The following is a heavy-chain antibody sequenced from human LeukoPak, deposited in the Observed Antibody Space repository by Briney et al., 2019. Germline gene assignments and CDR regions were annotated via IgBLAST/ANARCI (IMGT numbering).Heavy chain of an antibody. CDR1: GGSFSGYY. D-gene: IGHD3-22*01. Sequence: SETLSLTCAVYGGSFSGYYWSWIRQPPGKGLEWIGEINHSGSTNYNPSLKSRVTISVDTSKNQFSLKLSSVTAADTAVYYCASQSYYYDSSGYPPAWDYWGQGTLVTVSS. J-gene: IGHJ4*02. CDR2: INHSGST. V-gene: IGHV4-34*01. CDR3: ASQSYYYDSSGYPPAWDY.